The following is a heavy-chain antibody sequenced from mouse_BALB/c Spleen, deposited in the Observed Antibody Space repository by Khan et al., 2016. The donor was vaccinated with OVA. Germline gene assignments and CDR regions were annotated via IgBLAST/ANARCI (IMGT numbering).Heavy chain of an antibody. Sequence: VQLQQSGTVLARPGASVKMSRKASGYTFTSYWIHWLKQRPGQGLEWIGDIYPGNTDTNYNQKFKGKAKLTAVTSTSTAYMELSSLPTADSAVYNCTRRNRDVACFAYWGQGTLVTVSA. J-gene: IGHJ3*01. CDR2: IYPGNTDT. V-gene: IGHV1-5*01. D-gene: IGHD3-1*01. CDR1: GYTFTSYW. CDR3: TRRNRDVACFAY.